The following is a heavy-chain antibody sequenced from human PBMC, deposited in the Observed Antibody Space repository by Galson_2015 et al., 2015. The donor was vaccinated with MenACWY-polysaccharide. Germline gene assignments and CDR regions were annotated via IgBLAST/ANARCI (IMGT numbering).Heavy chain of an antibody. J-gene: IGHJ6*02. CDR3: ARGHYGMDV. V-gene: IGHV3-7*01. Sequence: SLRLPCAVSGFTFKNYWMSWVRQAPGKGLEWVANIKKDGSEKHCVDFVKGRFTISRDNGRSSLYLQMNGLRAEDTAVYYCARGHYGMDVWGQGTTVIVS. CDR1: GFTFKNYW. CDR2: IKKDGSEK.